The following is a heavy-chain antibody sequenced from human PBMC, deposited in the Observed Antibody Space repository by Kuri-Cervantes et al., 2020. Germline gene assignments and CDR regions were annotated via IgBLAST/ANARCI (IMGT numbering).Heavy chain of an antibody. CDR2: ISGSNKYI. D-gene: IGHD3-10*01. Sequence: GGSLRLTCAASGFTYTTYTMNWVRQDPGEGLEWVSSISGSNKYIYYTDSVKGRFTISRDNAKNSLYLQMNSLIAEDTAVYYCARGQWILLWCGESPEGDAFDVWGQGTTVTVSS. CDR3: ARGQWILLWCGESPEGDAFDV. CDR1: GFTYTTYT. V-gene: IGHV3-21*01. J-gene: IGHJ3*01.